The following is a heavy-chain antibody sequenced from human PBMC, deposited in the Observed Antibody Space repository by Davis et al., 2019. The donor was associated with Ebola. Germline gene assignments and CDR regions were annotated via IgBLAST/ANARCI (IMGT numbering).Heavy chain of an antibody. J-gene: IGHJ5*02. Sequence: MPSETLSLTCTVSGDSISSSSFYWGWIRQPPGKGLEWIGSVYYVGNTYYYPSLKSRVTISVDTSKNQFSLKLSSVTAADTAVYYCARHPRPYSSSWPRAFDPWGQGTLVIVS. CDR1: GDSISSSSFY. CDR3: ARHPRPYSSSWPRAFDP. V-gene: IGHV4-39*01. D-gene: IGHD6-13*01. CDR2: VYYVGNT.